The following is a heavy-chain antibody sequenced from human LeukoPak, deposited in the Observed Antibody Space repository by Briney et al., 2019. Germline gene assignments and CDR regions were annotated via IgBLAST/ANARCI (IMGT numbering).Heavy chain of an antibody. V-gene: IGHV1-2*02. D-gene: IGHD2-2*01. CDR2: INPNSGGV. Sequence: ASVKDSCKASGYTFTGYYMHWLRQPPAQEVEGMGWINPNSGGVNYAQKFQGRVTMTRDTSISTAYMELSRMRSDGTAVYYCARDAPPPYCSSTSCPFGYWGQGTLVTVSS. J-gene: IGHJ4*02. CDR3: ARDAPPPYCSSTSCPFGY. CDR1: GYTFTGYY.